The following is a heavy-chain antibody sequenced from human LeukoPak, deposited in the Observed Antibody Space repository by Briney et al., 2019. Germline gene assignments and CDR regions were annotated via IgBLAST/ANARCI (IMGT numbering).Heavy chain of an antibody. CDR2: IKSKADGGTT. D-gene: IGHD6-13*01. J-gene: IGHJ4*02. CDR3: TTVGSSYPY. CDR1: GFTFNNAW. Sequence: GGSLRLSCAASGFTFNNAWMSWVRQAPGKGLEWVGRIKSKADGGTTDYAAPVKGRFTISRDDSNNTLYLQTSSLKTEDTAVYCCTTVGSSYPYWGQGTLVTVSS. V-gene: IGHV3-15*01.